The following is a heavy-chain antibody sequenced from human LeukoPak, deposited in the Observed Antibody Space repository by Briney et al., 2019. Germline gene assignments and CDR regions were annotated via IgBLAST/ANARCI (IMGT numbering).Heavy chain of an antibody. J-gene: IGHJ4*02. CDR3: AREGGSYGDYTPLPDY. V-gene: IGHV1-46*01. CDR2: INPSGGST. CDR1: GYTFTSYY. Sequence: ASVKVSCKASGYTFTSYYMHWVRQAPGQGLERMGVINPSGGSTSYAQKFQGRVTMTRDTSTSTVYMELSSLRSDDTAVYYCAREGGSYGDYTPLPDYWGQGTLVTVSS. D-gene: IGHD4-17*01.